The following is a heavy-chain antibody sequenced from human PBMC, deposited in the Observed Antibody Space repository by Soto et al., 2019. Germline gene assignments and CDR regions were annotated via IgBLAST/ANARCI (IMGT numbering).Heavy chain of an antibody. J-gene: IGHJ6*02. V-gene: IGHV3-74*01. Sequence: PGGSLRLSCAASGFTFSSCWMHWVRQVPGKGLVWVSRINSDGSGTSYAASVKGRFTISKDNAKNTLYLQMNSLRAEDTAVYYCARDQATYSGGNYYDFGMDVWGQGTTVTVSS. CDR2: INSDGSGT. CDR3: ARDQATYSGGNYYDFGMDV. D-gene: IGHD5-12*01. CDR1: GFTFSSCW.